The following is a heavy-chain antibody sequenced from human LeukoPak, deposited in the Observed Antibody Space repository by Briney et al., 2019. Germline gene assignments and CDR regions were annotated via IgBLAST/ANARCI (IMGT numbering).Heavy chain of an antibody. CDR1: GGSISSSGYY. CDR2: IYYSGST. Sequence: SETLSLTCTVSGGSISSSGYYWGWIRQPPGKGLEWIGSIYYSGSTYYNPSPKSRVTISVDTSKNQFSLKLSSVTAADTAVYYCARLYQLPPVYMDVWGKGTTVTISS. D-gene: IGHD2-2*01. CDR3: ARLYQLPPVYMDV. V-gene: IGHV4-39*01. J-gene: IGHJ6*03.